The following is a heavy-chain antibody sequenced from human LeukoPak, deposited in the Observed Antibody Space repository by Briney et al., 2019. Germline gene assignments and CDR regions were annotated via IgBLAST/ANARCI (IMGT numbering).Heavy chain of an antibody. Sequence: ASVKVSCKASGYTFTGYYIHWVRQAPGQGLGWMGWINPNSGGTNYAQKFQGRVTMTRDTSISTAYMELSRLRSDDTAVYYCARDSFGVVDYWGQGTLVTVSS. V-gene: IGHV1-2*02. CDR1: GYTFTGYY. CDR2: INPNSGGT. J-gene: IGHJ4*02. D-gene: IGHD3-3*01. CDR3: ARDSFGVVDY.